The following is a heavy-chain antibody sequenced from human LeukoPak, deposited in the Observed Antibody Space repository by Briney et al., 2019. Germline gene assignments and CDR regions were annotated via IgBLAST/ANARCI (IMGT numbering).Heavy chain of an antibody. CDR1: GFSFDDYA. CDR3: AKPYCSSTSCPHYFQD. D-gene: IGHD2-2*01. V-gene: IGHV3-43*02. J-gene: IGHJ1*01. CDR2: MSGDGVST. Sequence: GGYLRLFCAASGFSFDDYAMHWVRQAPGKGLEWVSLMSGDGVSTYYADSVKGRFTISRDNSKKSLYLQMDSLRTEDTALYFCAKPYCSSTSCPHYFQDRGQGTLVTVSS.